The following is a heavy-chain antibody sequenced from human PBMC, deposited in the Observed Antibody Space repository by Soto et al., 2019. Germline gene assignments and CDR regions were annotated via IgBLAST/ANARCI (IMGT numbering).Heavy chain of an antibody. D-gene: IGHD2-2*01. CDR1: GFTFSSYS. CDR3: ARDRCSATNCLTCFHP. CDR2: ISSSSTTK. Sequence: EVQLVESGGGLVQPGGSLRLSCAASGFTFSSYSMNWVRQAPGKGLEWVSYISSSSTTKYYADSVKGRFTISRDNAKNSLYLHMTRLRAEDTAVYYCARDRCSATNCLTCFHPWGQGTLVTVSS. J-gene: IGHJ5*02. V-gene: IGHV3-48*01.